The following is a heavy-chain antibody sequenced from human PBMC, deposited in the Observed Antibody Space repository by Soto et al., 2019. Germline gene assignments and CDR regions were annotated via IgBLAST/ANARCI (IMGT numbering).Heavy chain of an antibody. CDR1: GYTFATYA. J-gene: IGHJ4*02. D-gene: IGHD3-16*01. CDR2: ISAYNGNT. V-gene: IGHV1-18*01. CDR3: ARVGGALGDLDY. Sequence: QVQLVQSGPELKKPGTSVTASCKASGYTFATYAVSWVRQAPGQGLEWMGWISAYNGNTINAQKFQGRVTLTTDTSTSTAYMALTSLTSDDTAVYYCARVGGALGDLDYWGQGTLVTVSS.